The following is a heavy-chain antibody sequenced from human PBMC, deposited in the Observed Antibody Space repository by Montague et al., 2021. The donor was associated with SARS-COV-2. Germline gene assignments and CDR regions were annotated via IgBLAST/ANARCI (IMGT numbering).Heavy chain of an antibody. CDR1: GDSVSRKSIA. Sequence: CAISGDSVSRKSIAWNWIRQSPSRGLEWLGRTYYRSKWDSDYAXXXKXXLVIPPDTSKNQVSLQLNSVIPEDTAVYFRASSGITSTGLDAFDIWGQGTMVTVAA. J-gene: IGHJ3*02. V-gene: IGHV6-1*01. CDR3: ASSGITSTGLDAFDI. CDR2: TYYRSKWDS. D-gene: IGHD3-9*01.